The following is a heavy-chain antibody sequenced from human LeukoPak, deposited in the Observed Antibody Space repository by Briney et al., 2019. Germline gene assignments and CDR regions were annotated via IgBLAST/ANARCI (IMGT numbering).Heavy chain of an antibody. J-gene: IGHJ3*02. D-gene: IGHD2-15*01. CDR2: ISGSGGST. V-gene: IGHV3-23*01. CDR3: AKATRDIVVVVAAIVNAFDI. Sequence: QTGGSLRLSCAASGFTFSSYAMSWVRQAPGKGLEWVSAISGSGGSTYYADSVKGRFTISRDNSKNTLYLQMNSLRAEDTAVYYCAKATRDIVVVVAAIVNAFDIWGQGTMVAVSS. CDR1: GFTFSSYA.